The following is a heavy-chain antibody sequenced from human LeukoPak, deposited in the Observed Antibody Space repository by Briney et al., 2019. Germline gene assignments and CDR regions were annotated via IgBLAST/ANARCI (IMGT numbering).Heavy chain of an antibody. CDR2: MYHSGST. CDR3: ARSGTYQHSSSYDY. V-gene: IGHV4-39*01. CDR1: GDSISRSGYY. J-gene: IGHJ4*02. D-gene: IGHD6-13*01. Sequence: SETLSLTCTVSGDSISRSGYYWGWLRQPPGKGLEWIGSMYHSGSTYYNPSLKSRVTISVDTSKNQFSLKLSSVTAADTAVYYCARSGTYQHSSSYDYWGQGTLVTVSS.